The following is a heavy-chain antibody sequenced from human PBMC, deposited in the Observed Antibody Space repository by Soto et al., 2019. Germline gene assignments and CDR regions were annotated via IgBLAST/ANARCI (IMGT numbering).Heavy chain of an antibody. Sequence: SETLSLTCAVSGGSISSGGYSWSWIRQPPGKGLEWIGYIYHSGSTYYNPSLKSRVTISVDTSKNQFSLKLSSVTAADTAVYYCATSSGYYNFDYWGLGTLVTVSS. CDR1: GGSISSGGYS. CDR2: IYHSGST. D-gene: IGHD3-22*01. J-gene: IGHJ4*02. V-gene: IGHV4-30-2*01. CDR3: ATSSGYYNFDY.